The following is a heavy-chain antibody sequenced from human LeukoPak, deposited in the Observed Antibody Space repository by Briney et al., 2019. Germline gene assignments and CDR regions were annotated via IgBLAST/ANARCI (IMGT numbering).Heavy chain of an antibody. CDR3: ARDPSVMITFGGAPI. J-gene: IGHJ4*02. CDR2: IYYSGST. CDR1: GGSISSGGYF. D-gene: IGHD3-16*01. V-gene: IGHV4-31*03. Sequence: SQTLSLTCTVSGGSISSGGYFWSWIRQHPGKGLEWIGYIYYSGSTYYNPSPKSRVSISVDTSKNQFSLKLSSVTAADTAVYYCARDPSVMITFGGAPIWGQGTLVTVSS.